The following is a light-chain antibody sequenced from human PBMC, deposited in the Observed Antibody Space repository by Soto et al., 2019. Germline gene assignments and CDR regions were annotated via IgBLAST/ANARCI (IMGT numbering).Light chain of an antibody. J-gene: IGKJ5*01. CDR3: QQYNSYST. CDR2: DAS. V-gene: IGKV1-5*01. CDR1: QSISSW. Sequence: DIHMTQSPSTLSASVGDRVTITFRASQSISSWLAWYQQKPGKAPKLLIYDASSLESGVPSRFSGSGSGTEFTLTISSLQPDDFATYYCQQYNSYSTFGQGTRLEIK.